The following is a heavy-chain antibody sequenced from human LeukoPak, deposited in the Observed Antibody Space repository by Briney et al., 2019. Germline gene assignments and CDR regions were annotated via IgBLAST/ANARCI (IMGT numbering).Heavy chain of an antibody. Sequence: GGSLRLSCAASGFTFSSYSMNWVRQAPGKGLEWVSSISSSSGDIYYADSVKGRFTISRDNAKNSLYLTMNSLRAEDTAVYYCARGGPYYSYYMDVWGKGTTVTVSS. CDR1: GFTFSSYS. V-gene: IGHV3-21*01. J-gene: IGHJ6*03. CDR3: ARGGPYYSYYMDV. D-gene: IGHD3/OR15-3a*01. CDR2: ISSSSGDI.